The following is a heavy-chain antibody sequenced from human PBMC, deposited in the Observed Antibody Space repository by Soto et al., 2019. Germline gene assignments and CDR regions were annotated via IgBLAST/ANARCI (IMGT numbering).Heavy chain of an antibody. J-gene: IGHJ5*02. CDR1: GFIFSDYG. CDR3: AKNHLPQSYYDLPWFDP. D-gene: IGHD3-3*01. CDR2: ISSDGSDK. V-gene: IGHV3-30*18. Sequence: GGSLRLSCAASGFIFSDYGMHWVRQAPGKGLEWMAIISSDGSDKYYADSVKGRFTISRDNSKNTLYLQMNSLRAEDTAVYYCAKNHLPQSYYDLPWFDPWGQGTLVTVSS.